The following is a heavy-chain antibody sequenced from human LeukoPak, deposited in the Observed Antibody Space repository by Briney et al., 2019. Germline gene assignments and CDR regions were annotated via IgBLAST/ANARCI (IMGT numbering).Heavy chain of an antibody. CDR2: IYYSGST. Sequence: TSSETLSLTCTVPGGSISSYYWSWIRQPPGKGLEWIGYIYYSGSTNYNPSLKSRVTISVDTSKNQFSLKLSSVTAADTAVYYCARDNFWSETNWFDPWGQGTLVTVSS. D-gene: IGHD3-3*01. V-gene: IGHV4-59*01. J-gene: IGHJ5*02. CDR1: GGSISSYY. CDR3: ARDNFWSETNWFDP.